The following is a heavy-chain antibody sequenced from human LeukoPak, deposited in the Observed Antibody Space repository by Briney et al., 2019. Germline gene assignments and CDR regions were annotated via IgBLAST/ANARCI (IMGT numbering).Heavy chain of an antibody. Sequence: PSETLSLTCTDSGGSISSSLCFWGWIRQPPGKGLEWIGSIYYSGSTYYNPSLKSRVTISVDTSKNQSSLKPISVSAADTAVYYCARHIDGFDIWGQGTMVTVSS. J-gene: IGHJ3*02. V-gene: IGHV4-39*01. CDR2: IYYSGST. CDR1: GGSISSSLCF. CDR3: ARHIDGFDI.